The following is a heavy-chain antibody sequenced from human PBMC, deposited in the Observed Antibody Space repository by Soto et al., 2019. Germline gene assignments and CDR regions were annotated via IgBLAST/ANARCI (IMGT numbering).Heavy chain of an antibody. J-gene: IGHJ3*02. CDR1: GFTVSSNY. V-gene: IGHV3-53*01. Sequence: GESLKISCAASGFTVSSNYMSWVRQAPGKGLEWVSVIYSGGSTYYADSVKGRFTISRDNSKNTLYLQMNSLRAEDTAVYYCAREVGGAFDIWGQGTMVTVSS. D-gene: IGHD2-2*01. CDR3: AREVGGAFDI. CDR2: IYSGGST.